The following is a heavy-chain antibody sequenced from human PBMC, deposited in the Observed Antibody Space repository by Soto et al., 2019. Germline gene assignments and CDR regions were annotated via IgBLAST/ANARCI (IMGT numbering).Heavy chain of an antibody. CDR2: IKQDGSEK. CDR3: ARDADASGWYHYGMDV. J-gene: IGHJ6*02. D-gene: IGHD6-19*01. V-gene: IGHV3-7*01. CDR1: GFSLSSYW. Sequence: GGSLRLSCAASGFSLSSYWMNWVRQAPGKGLEWVANIKQDGSEKYYADSVKGRFFISRDNAKNSLYPQVNSLRAEDTAVYYCARDADASGWYHYGMDVWGQGTMVTVSS.